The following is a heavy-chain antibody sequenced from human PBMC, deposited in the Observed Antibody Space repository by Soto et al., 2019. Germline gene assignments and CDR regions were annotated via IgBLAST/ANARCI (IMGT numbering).Heavy chain of an antibody. J-gene: IGHJ5*02. D-gene: IGHD6-19*01. CDR1: GYTFTGYY. Sequence: VQLVQSGAEVKKPGASVKVYCKASGYTFTGYYMNWVRQAPGQGLEWMGWIHPNSGGTNYAQKFQGWVTMTRDTSISTAYMELSRLRSDDTAVYYCARGGRWLVRSFNWFDPWGQGTLVTVSS. V-gene: IGHV1-2*04. CDR2: IHPNSGGT. CDR3: ARGGRWLVRSFNWFDP.